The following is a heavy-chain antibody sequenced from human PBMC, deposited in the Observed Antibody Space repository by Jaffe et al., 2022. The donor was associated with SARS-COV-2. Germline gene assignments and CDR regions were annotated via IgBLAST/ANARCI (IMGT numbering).Heavy chain of an antibody. V-gene: IGHV3-30-3*01. J-gene: IGHJ6*02. CDR1: GFTFSSYA. CDR2: ISYDGSNK. CDR3: ARDEGDTASHYYYYGMDV. D-gene: IGHD5-18*01. Sequence: QVQLVESGGGVVQPGRSLRLSCAASGFTFSSYAMHWVRQAPGKGLEWVAVISYDGSNKYYADSVKGRFTISRDNSKNTLYLQMNSLRAEDTAVYYCARDEGDTASHYYYYGMDVWGQGTTVTVSS.